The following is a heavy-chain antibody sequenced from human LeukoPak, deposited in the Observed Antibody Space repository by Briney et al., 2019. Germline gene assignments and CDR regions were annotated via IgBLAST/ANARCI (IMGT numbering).Heavy chain of an antibody. CDR3: AKYVGFGELSHFDY. CDR1: GFTFSSYA. CDR2: ISGSGGST. V-gene: IGHV3-23*01. Sequence: GGYLRLSCAASGFTFSSYAMSWVRQAPGKGLESASAISGSGGSTYYADSVKGRFTISRDNSKNTLYLQMNSLRAEDTAVYYCAKYVGFGELSHFDYWGQGTLVTVSS. J-gene: IGHJ4*02. D-gene: IGHD3-10*01.